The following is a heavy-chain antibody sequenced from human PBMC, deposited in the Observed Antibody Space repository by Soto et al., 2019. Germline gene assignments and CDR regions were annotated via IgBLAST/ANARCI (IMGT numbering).Heavy chain of an antibody. J-gene: IGHJ6*02. V-gene: IGHV3-21*01. CDR3: ERAPLLSSRHVNSLYYYGMDV. D-gene: IGHD3-16*02. CDR1: GFAFNSHS. Sequence: EVQLVESGGGLVKPGGSLRLSCAASGFAFNSHSMTWVRQAPGKGLEWVSSISISSGYIYYADSVRGRFTISRDNSKNSLSLEMNSLRVDDTAVYFCERAPLLSSRHVNSLYYYGMDVWGPGTTVTVAS. CDR2: ISISSGYI.